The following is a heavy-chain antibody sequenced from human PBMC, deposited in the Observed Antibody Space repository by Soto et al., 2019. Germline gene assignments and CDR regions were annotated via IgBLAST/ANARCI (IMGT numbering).Heavy chain of an antibody. D-gene: IGHD1-26*01. CDR2: ISGSGGST. CDR3: AKSIDGALLDY. V-gene: IGHV3-23*01. CDR1: GFHFSSYS. Sequence: GGSLSLSCAASGFHFSSYSMSWVRQAPGKGLEWVSAISGSGGSTYYADSVKGRFTISRDNSKNTLYLQMNSLRAEDTAVYYCAKSIDGALLDYWGQGTLVTVSS. J-gene: IGHJ4*02.